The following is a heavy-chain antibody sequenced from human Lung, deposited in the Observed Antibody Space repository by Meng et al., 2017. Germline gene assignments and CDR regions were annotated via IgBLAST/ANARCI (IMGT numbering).Heavy chain of an antibody. CDR3: ARDRDGYASFDH. CDR1: GYIFTDFQ. Sequence: QVQLVQSGAEVRKPGASLQAFCETSGYIFTDFQIHWVRQAPGQGLEWMGRITPNSGGANYAQKFQGRVTMTRDTSIRTAYMDLSRLTSDDTAIYYCARDRDGYASFDHWGQGTLVTVSS. CDR2: ITPNSGGA. V-gene: IGHV1-2*06. J-gene: IGHJ4*02. D-gene: IGHD5-24*01.